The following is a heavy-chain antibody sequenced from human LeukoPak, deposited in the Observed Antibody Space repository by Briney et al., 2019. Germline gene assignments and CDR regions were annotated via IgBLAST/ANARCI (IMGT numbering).Heavy chain of an antibody. V-gene: IGHV3-30*18. CDR3: AKGGSLSVVTPAYGMDV. D-gene: IGHD4-23*01. J-gene: IGHJ6*02. CDR2: ISYDGSNK. CDR1: GFTFSSYG. Sequence: PGRSLRLSCAASGFTFSSYGIHWVRQAPGKGLEWVAVISYDGSNKYYADSVKGRFTISRDNSKNTLYLQMNSLRAEDTAVYYCAKGGSLSVVTPAYGMDVWGQGTTVTVFS.